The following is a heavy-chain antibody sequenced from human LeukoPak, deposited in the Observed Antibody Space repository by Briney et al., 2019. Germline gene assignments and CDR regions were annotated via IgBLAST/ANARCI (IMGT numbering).Heavy chain of an antibody. D-gene: IGHD4-17*01. CDR2: ISSSSSYI. J-gene: IGHJ4*02. Sequence: GGSLRLSCAASGFTFSSYAMSWVRQAPGKGLEWVSSISSSSSYIYYADSVKGRFTISRDNAKNSLYLQMNSLRAEDTAVYYCARDTGSVADFDYWGQGTLVTVSS. CDR1: GFTFSSYA. V-gene: IGHV3-21*01. CDR3: ARDTGSVADFDY.